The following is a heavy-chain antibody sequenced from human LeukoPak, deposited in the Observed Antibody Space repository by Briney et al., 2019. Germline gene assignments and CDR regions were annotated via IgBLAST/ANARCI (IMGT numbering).Heavy chain of an antibody. CDR2: LSHGGTRT. CDR3: AKDIELFMS. Sequence: PGGSLRLSCAASGFTFRNFAMSWVRQAPGKGLEWVSGLSHGGTRTFYAASVKGRFTISRDDSNSTLFLQMDNLRAEDTATYYCAKDIELFMSWGQGTLVIVSS. J-gene: IGHJ5*02. D-gene: IGHD1-26*01. CDR1: GFTFRNFA. V-gene: IGHV3-23*01.